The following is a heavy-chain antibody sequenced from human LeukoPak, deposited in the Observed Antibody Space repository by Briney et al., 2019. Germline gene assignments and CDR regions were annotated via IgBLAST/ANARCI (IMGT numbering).Heavy chain of an antibody. D-gene: IGHD6-25*01. J-gene: IGHJ3*02. Sequence: PGGSLRLSCAASGYTFSSYSMNWVRQAPGKGLEWVSSISSSSSYIYYADSVKGRFTISRDNAKNSLYLQMNSLRAEDTAVYYCARLAAQDAFDIWGQGTMVTVSS. CDR2: ISSSSSYI. CDR1: GYTFSSYS. V-gene: IGHV3-21*01. CDR3: ARLAAQDAFDI.